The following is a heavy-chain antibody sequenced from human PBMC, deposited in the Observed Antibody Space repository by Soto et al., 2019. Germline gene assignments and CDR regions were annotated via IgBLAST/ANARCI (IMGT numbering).Heavy chain of an antibody. V-gene: IGHV3-9*01. CDR3: AKDRYSSSAGAFDI. CDR1: GFTFDDYA. J-gene: IGHJ3*02. CDR2: ISWNSGSI. Sequence: EVQLVESGGGLVQPGRSLRLSCAASGFTFDDYAMHWVRQAPGKGLEWVSGISWNSGSIGYADSVKGRFTISRDNAKNSLYLHMNSLRAEDTALYYCAKDRYSSSAGAFDIWGQGTMVTVSS. D-gene: IGHD6-13*01.